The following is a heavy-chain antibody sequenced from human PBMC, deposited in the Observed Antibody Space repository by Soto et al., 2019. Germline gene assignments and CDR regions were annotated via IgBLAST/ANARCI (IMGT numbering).Heavy chain of an antibody. CDR3: ARAHEVDWFDS. Sequence: GGSLRLSCAASGFSFSSYTMNWVRQAPGKGLQWVSSITNRGTHTYSADSVKGRFTISRDNDKNSLYLQMNNLRAEDTAIYFCARAHEVDWFDSWGLGTLVTVSS. D-gene: IGHD2-15*01. V-gene: IGHV3-21*01. CDR2: ITNRGTHT. J-gene: IGHJ5*01. CDR1: GFSFSSYT.